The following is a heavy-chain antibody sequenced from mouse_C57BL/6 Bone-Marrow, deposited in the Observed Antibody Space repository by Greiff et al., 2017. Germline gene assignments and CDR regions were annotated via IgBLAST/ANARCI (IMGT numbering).Heavy chain of an antibody. CDR1: GYTFTSYW. D-gene: IGHD1-1*01. J-gene: IGHJ2*01. V-gene: IGHV1-69*01. CDR2: IDPSDSST. Sequence: QVQLQQPGAELVMPGASVKLSCKASGYTFTSYWMHWVKQRPGQGLEWIGEIDPSDSSTNYNQKFKGKSTLTVDKSSSTAYMQLSSLTSEDSAVYYCTRWITTVVAENYFDYWGQGTPLTVSS. CDR3: TRWITTVVAENYFDY.